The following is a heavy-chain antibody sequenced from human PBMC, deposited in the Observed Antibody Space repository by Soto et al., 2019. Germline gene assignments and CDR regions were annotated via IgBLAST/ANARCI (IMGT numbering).Heavy chain of an antibody. CDR3: AALSITMVRGATAFDY. CDR2: IYYSGST. CDR1: GGSISSYY. V-gene: IGHV4-59*01. J-gene: IGHJ4*02. Sequence: QVQLQESGPGLVKPSETLSLTCTVSGGSISSYYWSWIRQPPGKGLEWIGYIYYSGSTNYNPSLKSRVTLSVDTSKNQFSLKLSSVTAADTAVYYCAALSITMVRGATAFDYWGQGTLVTVSS. D-gene: IGHD3-10*01.